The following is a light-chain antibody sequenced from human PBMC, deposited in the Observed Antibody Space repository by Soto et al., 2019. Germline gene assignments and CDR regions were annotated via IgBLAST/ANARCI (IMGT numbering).Light chain of an antibody. CDR3: CSYAGDYTFV. V-gene: IGLV2-11*01. J-gene: IGLJ1*01. CDR1: SSDVGGYNF. CDR2: DDK. Sequence: QSALTQPRSASGSPGQSVTISCTGTSSDVGGYNFFSWYQQPPGSAPRVMNYDDKTRPSGVPDRFAGYKSGNTASLTISELPAEDEADYYCCSYAGDYTFVFGPGTKVTVL.